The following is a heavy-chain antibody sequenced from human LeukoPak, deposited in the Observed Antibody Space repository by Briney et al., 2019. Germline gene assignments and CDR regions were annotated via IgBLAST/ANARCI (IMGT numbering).Heavy chain of an antibody. J-gene: IGHJ4*02. Sequence: GGSLRLSCAASGFSFSVYAMNWVRQAPGKGLEWVSSFGGSGGGLWHAASVKGRFSISRDNSKNTLYLQMSSLSDEDTALYYCAKARGATVNDPADYWGQGILVTVSS. CDR1: GFSFSVYA. CDR2: FGGSGGGL. CDR3: AKARGATVNDPADY. V-gene: IGHV3-23*01. D-gene: IGHD1-26*01.